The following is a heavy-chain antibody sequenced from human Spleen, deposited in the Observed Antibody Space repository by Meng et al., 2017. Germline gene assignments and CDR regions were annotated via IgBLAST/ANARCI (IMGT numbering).Heavy chain of an antibody. J-gene: IGHJ6*02. V-gene: IGHV3-15*01. D-gene: IGHD4-11*01. Sequence: GGSLRLSCAASGFTFSNAWMTWVRQAPGKGLEWIGRMKSNVDGGTVDYAAAVKGRFFISRDDSENTFYLQMNSLKTEDTAVYYCAKDHYSKGGMDVWGQGTTVTVSS. CDR1: GFTFSNAW. CDR2: MKSNVDGGTV. CDR3: AKDHYSKGGMDV.